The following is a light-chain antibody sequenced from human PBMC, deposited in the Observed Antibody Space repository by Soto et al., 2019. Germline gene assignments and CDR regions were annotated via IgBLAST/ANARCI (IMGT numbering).Light chain of an antibody. CDR2: TNN. Sequence: QSVLTQPPSASWTPGQRITISCSGAGSNIGSNAVTWYQQLPRTAPRPHIYTNNQRPSGVPDRFSGSRSGTSASLAISGLQSGDEADYYCATWDDILNGYVFGTGTKVTVL. V-gene: IGLV1-44*01. CDR1: GSNIGSNA. J-gene: IGLJ1*01. CDR3: ATWDDILNGYV.